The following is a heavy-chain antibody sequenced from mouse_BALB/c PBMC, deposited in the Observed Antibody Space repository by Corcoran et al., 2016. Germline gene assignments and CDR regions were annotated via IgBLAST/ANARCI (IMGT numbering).Heavy chain of an antibody. J-gene: IGHJ4*01. CDR3: ARTVVDYYAMDY. CDR1: GYTFTEYT. CDR2: INPNNGGT. Sequence: EVQLQQSGPELLKPGTSVKISCKPSGYTFTEYTMHWVKQSHGKRLEWIGGINPNNGGTSYNQKFKGKATLTVEKSSSTAYMELRSLTSEDSAVNYCARTVVDYYAMDYWGQGTSVTVSS. V-gene: IGHV1-18*01. D-gene: IGHD1-1*01.